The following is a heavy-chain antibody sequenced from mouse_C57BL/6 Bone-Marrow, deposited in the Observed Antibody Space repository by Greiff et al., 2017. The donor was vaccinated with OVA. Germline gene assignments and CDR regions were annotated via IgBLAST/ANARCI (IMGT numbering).Heavy chain of an antibody. Sequence: VKLQQPGTELVKPGASVKLSCKASGYTFTSYWMHWVKQRPGQGLEWIGNINPSNGGTNYNEKFKSKATLTVDKSSSTAYMQLSSLTSEDSAVYYCARITTVVDYFDYWGQGTTLTVSS. J-gene: IGHJ2*01. V-gene: IGHV1-53*01. CDR3: ARITTVVDYFDY. CDR1: GYTFTSYW. CDR2: INPSNGGT. D-gene: IGHD1-1*01.